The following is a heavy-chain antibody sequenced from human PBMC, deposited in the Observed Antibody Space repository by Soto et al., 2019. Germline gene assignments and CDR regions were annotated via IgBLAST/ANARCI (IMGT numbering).Heavy chain of an antibody. Sequence: EVQLVASGGDLVQPGGSLRVSCAASGLTFSSYDFHWVRQATGKGLEWVSGIGTAGDTYYAGSVKGRFIMSRENVKNSLYLQMNSLRAGDTALYYCTRGADGFDYWGQGTLVTVSS. V-gene: IGHV3-13*01. D-gene: IGHD3-16*01. CDR3: TRGADGFDY. J-gene: IGHJ4*02. CDR2: IGTAGDT. CDR1: GLTFSSYD.